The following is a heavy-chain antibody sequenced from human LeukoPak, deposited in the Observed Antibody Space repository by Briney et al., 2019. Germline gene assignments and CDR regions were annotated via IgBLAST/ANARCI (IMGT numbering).Heavy chain of an antibody. D-gene: IGHD5-24*01. Sequence: GGSLRLSCAASGFTFSSYEMNWVRQAPGKGLEWVSYISSSGSTIYYADSVKGRFTISRDNSKNTLYLHVNSLRAEDTAVYYCARSSGWLQDYWGQGTLVTVSS. J-gene: IGHJ4*02. CDR2: ISSSGSTI. CDR3: ARSSGWLQDY. V-gene: IGHV3-48*03. CDR1: GFTFSSYE.